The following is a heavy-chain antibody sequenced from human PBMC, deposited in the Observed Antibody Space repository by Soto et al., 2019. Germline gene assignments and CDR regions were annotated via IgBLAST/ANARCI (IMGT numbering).Heavy chain of an antibody. Sequence: SETLSLTCTVSGGSISSYYWSWIRQPPGKGLEWIGYIYYSGSTNYNPSLKSRVTISVDTSKNQFSLKLSSVTAADTAVYYCARGDYDFWSGYRPGRRIYYGMDVWGQGTTVT. D-gene: IGHD3-3*01. CDR2: IYYSGST. CDR1: GGSISSYY. J-gene: IGHJ6*02. CDR3: ARGDYDFWSGYRPGRRIYYGMDV. V-gene: IGHV4-59*01.